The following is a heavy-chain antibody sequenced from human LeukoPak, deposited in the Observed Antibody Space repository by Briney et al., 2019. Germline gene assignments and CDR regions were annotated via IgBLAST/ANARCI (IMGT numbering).Heavy chain of an antibody. D-gene: IGHD3-3*01. CDR1: GFTFSSYS. CDR3: ARDDNDFWSGYFDY. Sequence: QTGGSLRLSCAASGFTFSSYSMNWVRQAPGKGLEWVSYISSSSSTIYYADSVKGRFTISRDNAKNSLYLQMNSLRAEDTAVYYCARDDNDFWSGYFDYWGQGTLVTVSS. J-gene: IGHJ4*02. V-gene: IGHV3-48*01. CDR2: ISSSSSTI.